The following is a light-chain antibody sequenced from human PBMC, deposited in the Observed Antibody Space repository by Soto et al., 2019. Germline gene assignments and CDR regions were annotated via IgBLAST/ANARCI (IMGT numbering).Light chain of an antibody. J-gene: IGLJ1*01. V-gene: IGLV2-8*01. Sequence: QSALTQPRSASGSPGQSITISCTGTSSDVGGYNYVSWYQQHPAKAPKLIIFDVSKRPSGVPNRFSGSKSGNTASLTVSGLQTEDEADYYCSAYAGSNNFVFGSGTKLTVL. CDR2: DVS. CDR1: SSDVGGYNY. CDR3: SAYAGSNNFV.